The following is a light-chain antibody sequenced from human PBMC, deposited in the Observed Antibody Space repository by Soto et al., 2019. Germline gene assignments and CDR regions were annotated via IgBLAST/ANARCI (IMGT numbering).Light chain of an antibody. J-gene: IGKJ4*01. Sequence: EIVMTQSPATLSVSPGERATLSCRASQSVSSNLAWYQQKPGQAPRLLIYHASTRATGIPARFIGSGSGTEFTLTISSLQTEDFAFYYCQQYNVWPLIFGWGTKVEIK. CDR1: QSVSSN. V-gene: IGKV3-15*01. CDR3: QQYNVWPLI. CDR2: HAS.